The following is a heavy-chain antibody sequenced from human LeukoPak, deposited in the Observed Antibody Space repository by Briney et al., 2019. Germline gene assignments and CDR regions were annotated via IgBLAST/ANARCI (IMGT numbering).Heavy chain of an antibody. CDR1: GYSFTSYW. CDR3: ARNWANTGMDV. J-gene: IGHJ6*02. V-gene: IGHV5-51*01. D-gene: IGHD2-8*01. Sequence: KFGESPKISCKCSGYSFTSYWIAWVRQLPGKGQECMGIIYPGDSDTRYSPSFQGLVTISADKSISPAFLQWSRLEASDTAMYYCARNWANTGMDVWGQGTTVTVSS. CDR2: IYPGDSDT.